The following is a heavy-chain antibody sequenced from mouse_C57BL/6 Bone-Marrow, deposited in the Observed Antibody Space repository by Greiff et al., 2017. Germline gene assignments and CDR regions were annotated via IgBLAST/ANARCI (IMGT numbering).Heavy chain of an antibody. CDR2: IVPANGNT. D-gene: IGHD1-1*01. CDR3: ARADYYGSSYGAMDY. J-gene: IGHJ4*01. Sequence: VQLQQSVAELVRPGASVKLSCTASGFNIKNTYMHWVKQRPEQGLEWIGRIVPANGNTKYAPQFQGKATITADTSSNTAYLQLSSLTSEDTAIYYCARADYYGSSYGAMDYWGQGTSVTVSS. CDR1: GFNIKNTY. V-gene: IGHV14-3*01.